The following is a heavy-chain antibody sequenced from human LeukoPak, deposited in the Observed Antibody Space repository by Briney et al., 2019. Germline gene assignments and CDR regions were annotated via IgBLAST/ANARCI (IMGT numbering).Heavy chain of an antibody. CDR1: GYTFTGYY. V-gene: IGHV1-2*02. Sequence: GASVKVSCKASGYTFTGYYMHWVRQAPGQGLEWMGWINPNSGGTNYAQKFQGRVTMTRDTSISTAYMELSRLRSDDTAVYYCARFLQGDPLALMVYAIGYWGQGTLVTVSS. CDR2: INPNSGGT. D-gene: IGHD2-8*01. CDR3: ARFLQGDPLALMVYAIGY. J-gene: IGHJ4*02.